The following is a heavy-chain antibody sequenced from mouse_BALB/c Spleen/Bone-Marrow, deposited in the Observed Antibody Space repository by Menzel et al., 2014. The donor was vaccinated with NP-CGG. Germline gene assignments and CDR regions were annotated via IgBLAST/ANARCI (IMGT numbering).Heavy chain of an antibody. CDR2: INPSNGGT. D-gene: IGHD2-4*01. CDR1: GYTFTSYY. Sequence: VQLQQSGAELVKPGASVKLSCKASGYTFTSYYMYWVKQRPGQGLEWIGRINPSNGGTNFNEKFKSKATLTVDKSSSTAYMQLSSLTSEDSAVYYCTRGDDYDEEFAYWGQGTLVTVSA. V-gene: IGHV1-53*01. CDR3: TRGDDYDEEFAY. J-gene: IGHJ3*01.